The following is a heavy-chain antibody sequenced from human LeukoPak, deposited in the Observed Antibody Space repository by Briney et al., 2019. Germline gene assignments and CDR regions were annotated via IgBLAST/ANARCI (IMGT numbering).Heavy chain of an antibody. V-gene: IGHV6-1*01. CDR3: ARDLRFAAAGTGYYYYYGMDV. D-gene: IGHD6-13*01. J-gene: IGHJ6*02. CDR2: TYYRSKWYN. CDR1: GDSVSSNSAA. Sequence: SQTLSLTCAISGDSVSSNSAAWNWISQSPSRGLEWLGRTYYRSKWYNDYAVSVKSRITINPDTSKNQFSLQLNSVTPEDTAVYYCARDLRFAAAGTGYYYYYGMDVWGQGTTVTVSS.